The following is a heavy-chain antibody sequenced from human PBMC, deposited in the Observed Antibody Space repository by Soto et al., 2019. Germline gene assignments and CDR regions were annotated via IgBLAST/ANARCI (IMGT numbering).Heavy chain of an antibody. CDR3: ARDQSSSWYMYYYYYGMDV. J-gene: IGHJ6*02. CDR2: ISYDGSNK. D-gene: IGHD6-13*01. Sequence: LRLSCAASGFTFSSYAMHWVRQAPGKGLEWVAVISYDGSNKYYADSVKGRFTISRDNSKNTLYPQMNSLRAEDTAVYYCARDQSSSWYMYYYYYGMDVWGQGTTVTVSS. CDR1: GFTFSSYA. V-gene: IGHV3-30-3*01.